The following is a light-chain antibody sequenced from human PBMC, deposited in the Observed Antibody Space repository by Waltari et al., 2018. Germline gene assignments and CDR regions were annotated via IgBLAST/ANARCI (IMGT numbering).Light chain of an antibody. CDR2: GAS. Sequence: EIVLTQSPGTLSLSPGERATLSCWTSQSVGRTLAWYQQTPGQPPRLLIYGASIRATGIPDRFSGSGSGTDFSLTISRLEPEDFAVYYFQHYVRLPVTFGQGTKVEIK. CDR3: QHYVRLPVT. J-gene: IGKJ1*01. CDR1: QSVGRT. V-gene: IGKV3-20*01.